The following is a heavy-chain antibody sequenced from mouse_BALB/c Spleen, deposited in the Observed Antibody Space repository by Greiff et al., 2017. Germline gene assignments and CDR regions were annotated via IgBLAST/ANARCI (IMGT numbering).Heavy chain of an antibody. CDR1: GFTFSSYG. CDR3: ARDGGLYYAMDY. J-gene: IGHJ4*01. CDR2: ISSGGSYT. V-gene: IGHV5-6*01. D-gene: IGHD2-3*01. Sequence: EVQGVESGGDLVKPGGSLKLSCAASGFTFSSYGMSWVRQTPDKRLEWVATISSGGSYTYYPDSVKGRFTISRDNAKNTLYLQMSSRKSEDTAMYYCARDGGLYYAMDYWGQGTSVTVSS.